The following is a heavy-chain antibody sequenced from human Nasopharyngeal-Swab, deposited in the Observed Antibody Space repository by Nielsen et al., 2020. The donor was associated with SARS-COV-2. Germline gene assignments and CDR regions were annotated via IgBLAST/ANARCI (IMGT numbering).Heavy chain of an antibody. CDR2: IVSALGLP. D-gene: IGHD5-12*01. Sequence: VPVSCPTSGYTFPTSAISWVRQAPGQGLEWMGGIVSALGLPNYAQKFRGRVTNSADRSTTTSYLELSSLRSEDTAIYYCAREGEYGAYDAPDYWGQGTLVTVSS. J-gene: IGHJ4*02. V-gene: IGHV1-69*10. CDR1: GYTFPTSA. CDR3: AREGEYGAYDAPDY.